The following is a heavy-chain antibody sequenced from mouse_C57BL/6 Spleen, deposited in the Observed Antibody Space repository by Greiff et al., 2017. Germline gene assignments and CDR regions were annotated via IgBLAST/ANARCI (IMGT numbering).Heavy chain of an antibody. CDR1: GYTFTSYW. D-gene: IGHD3-2*02. Sequence: VKLQQPGAELVMPGASVKLSCKASGYTFTSYWMHWVKQRPGQGLEWIGEIDPSDSYTNYNQKFKGKSTLTVDKSSSTAYMQLSSLTSEDSAVDYCARGGTHSSAFAYWGQGTLVTDSA. CDR3: ARGGTHSSAFAY. CDR2: IDPSDSYT. J-gene: IGHJ3*01. V-gene: IGHV1-69*01.